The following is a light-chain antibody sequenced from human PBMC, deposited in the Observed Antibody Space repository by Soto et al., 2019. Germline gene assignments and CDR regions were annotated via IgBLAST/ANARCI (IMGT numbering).Light chain of an antibody. CDR1: QSVSSSY. Sequence: EIVLTQSPGTLSLSPGERATLSCRASQSVSSSYLAWYQQKPGQAPRLLIYGASSRATGIPDRFSGSGSGTAFTLTISRLETEDFAVYDCQQYGSSLLTFGGGTKVEIK. CDR2: GAS. V-gene: IGKV3-20*01. J-gene: IGKJ4*01. CDR3: QQYGSSLLT.